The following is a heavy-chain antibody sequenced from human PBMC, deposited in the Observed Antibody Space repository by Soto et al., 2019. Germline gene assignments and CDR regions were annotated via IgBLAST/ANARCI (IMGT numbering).Heavy chain of an antibody. J-gene: IGHJ6*02. V-gene: IGHV3-7*01. Sequence: PGGSLRLSCAASGFTFSSYWMSWVRQAPGKGLEWVANIKQDGSEKYYVDSVKGRFTISRDNAKNSLYLQMNSLRAEDTAVYYCARDTVYYYYYYGMDVWGQGTTVTVS. CDR1: GFTFSSYW. D-gene: IGHD4-4*01. CDR2: IKQDGSEK. CDR3: ARDTVYYYYYYGMDV.